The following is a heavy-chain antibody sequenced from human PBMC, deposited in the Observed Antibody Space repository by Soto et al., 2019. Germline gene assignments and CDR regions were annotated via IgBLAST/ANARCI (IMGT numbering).Heavy chain of an antibody. J-gene: IGHJ4*02. CDR2: TYHSGNP. Sequence: KPSETLSLTCDVSGDTISTGGYTWAWIRQPPGEALEWIGHTYHSGNPYYNPSLKSRVTISVDTSKNQFSLKLSSVTAADTAVYYCARRYGPGFDYWGQGTLVTVSS. CDR3: ARRYGPGFDY. V-gene: IGHV4-30-2*01. CDR1: GDTISTGGYT. D-gene: IGHD4-17*01.